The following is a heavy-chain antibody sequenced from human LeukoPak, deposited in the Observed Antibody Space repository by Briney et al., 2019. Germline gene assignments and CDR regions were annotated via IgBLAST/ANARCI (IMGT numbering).Heavy chain of an antibody. J-gene: IGHJ4*02. CDR1: GYTFIGYY. D-gene: IGHD3-22*01. V-gene: IGHV1-2*02. CDR3: VRDWGMIVVDYLDY. Sequence: ASVKVSCKASGYTFIGYYMHWVRQAPGQGLEWMGWINPNSGGTNYAQKFQGRVTMTRDTSISTAYMELSRLRSDDTAVYYCVRDWGMIVVDYLDYWGQGTLVTVSS. CDR2: INPNSGGT.